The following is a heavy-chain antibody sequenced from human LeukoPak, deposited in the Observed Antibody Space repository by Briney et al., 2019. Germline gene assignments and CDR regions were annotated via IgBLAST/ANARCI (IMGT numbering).Heavy chain of an antibody. V-gene: IGHV4-59*01. CDR2: IYYSGST. D-gene: IGHD3-10*01. J-gene: IGHJ4*02. Sequence: SETLSLTCTVSGGSISSYHWSWIRQPPGKGLEWIGYIYYSGSTNYNPSLKSRVTMSVDTSKNQFSLKVSSVTAADTAVYYCARDRGGWFGELANTFDYWGQGTLVTVSS. CDR3: ARDRGGWFGELANTFDY. CDR1: GGSISSYH.